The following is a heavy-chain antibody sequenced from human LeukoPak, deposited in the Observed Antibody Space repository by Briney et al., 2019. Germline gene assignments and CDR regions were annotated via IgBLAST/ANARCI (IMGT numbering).Heavy chain of an antibody. D-gene: IGHD4-11*01. J-gene: IGHJ4*02. Sequence: SETLSLTCAVSGGSISSGSYYWSWIRQPAGKGLEWIGRIYTSGSTNYNPSLKSRVTISVDTSKNQFSLKLSSVTAADTAVYYCAREPNTVLDYWGQGTLVTVAS. CDR1: GGSISSGSYY. V-gene: IGHV4-61*02. CDR2: IYTSGST. CDR3: AREPNTVLDY.